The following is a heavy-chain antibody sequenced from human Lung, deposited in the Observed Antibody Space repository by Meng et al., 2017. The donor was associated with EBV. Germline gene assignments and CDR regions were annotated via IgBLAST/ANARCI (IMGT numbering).Heavy chain of an antibody. J-gene: IGHJ5*02. CDR1: GGAISSGDYY. CDR2: IYYSGST. V-gene: IGHV4-31*11. D-gene: IGHD6-6*01. Sequence: QVQRQESGPGWVMPAQTLSLTCAVSGGAISSGDYYWSWIRQPPGKGLEWIGYIYYSGSTYYNPSLKSRVTISVDTSKNQFSLKLSSVTAADTAVYYCARVVAGRYNWFDPWGQGTLVTVSS. CDR3: ARVVAGRYNWFDP.